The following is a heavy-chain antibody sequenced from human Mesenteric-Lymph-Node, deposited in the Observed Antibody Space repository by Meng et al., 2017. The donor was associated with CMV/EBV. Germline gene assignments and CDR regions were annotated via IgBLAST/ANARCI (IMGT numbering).Heavy chain of an antibody. V-gene: IGHV1-2*02. CDR2: INPNSGGT. CDR3: ARARMWELPYYFDY. D-gene: IGHD1-26*01. CDR1: GYTFTGYY. J-gene: IGHJ4*02. Sequence: ASVKVSCKASGYTFTGYYMHWVRQAPGQGLEWMGWINPNSGGTNYAQKFQGRVTMTRDTSISTAYMELSRLRSDDTAVYYCARARMWELPYYFDYWGQGTLVTVSS.